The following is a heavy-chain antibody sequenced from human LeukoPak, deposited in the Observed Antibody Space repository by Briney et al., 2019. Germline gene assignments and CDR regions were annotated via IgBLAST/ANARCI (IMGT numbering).Heavy chain of an antibody. CDR3: ASTDTAMAPFDY. CDR1: GFIVSSNY. CDR2: IYSGGST. Sequence: GGSLRLSCAASGFIVSSNYMSWVRQAPGKGLEWVSVIYSGGSTYYADSVKGRFTISRDNSKNTLYLQMNSLRAEDTAVYYCASTDTAMAPFDYWGQGTLVTVSS. J-gene: IGHJ4*02. V-gene: IGHV3-53*01. D-gene: IGHD5-18*01.